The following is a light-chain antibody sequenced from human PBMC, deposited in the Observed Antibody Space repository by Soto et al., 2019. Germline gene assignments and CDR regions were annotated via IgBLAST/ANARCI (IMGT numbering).Light chain of an antibody. CDR2: RAS. J-gene: IGKJ1*01. CDR1: QSLSGSY. Sequence: ENVLTQSPGTLSLSPGDRATLYCRASQSLSGSYLAWYQQKPGQAPRVLIYRASSRATGISDRFSGSGSGTDFTLTISRLEPEDFGVYYCQHYGASPWTFGQGTKVDIK. V-gene: IGKV3-20*01. CDR3: QHYGASPWT.